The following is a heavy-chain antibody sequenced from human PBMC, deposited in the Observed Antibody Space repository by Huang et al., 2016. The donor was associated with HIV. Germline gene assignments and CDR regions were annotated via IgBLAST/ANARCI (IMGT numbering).Heavy chain of an antibody. CDR2: ISKEGSTK. Sequence: QVQLVESGGGVVQPGTSLRLSCAASGFTFSNYAMNWVRQAPGKGREWVAVISKEGSTKYYADSVKGRFTISRDNSKNTVYLQMNSLRAEDTAVYYCARSEPSRYYFDYWGQGTLVTVSS. V-gene: IGHV3-30-3*01. CDR3: ARSEPSRYYFDY. J-gene: IGHJ4*02. CDR1: GFTFSNYA.